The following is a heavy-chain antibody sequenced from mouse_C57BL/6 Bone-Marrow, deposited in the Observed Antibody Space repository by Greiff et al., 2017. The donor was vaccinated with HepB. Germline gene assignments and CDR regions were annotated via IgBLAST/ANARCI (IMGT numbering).Heavy chain of an antibody. CDR2: INPNNGGT. Sequence: VQLQQSGPELVKPGASVKISCKASGYTFTDYYMNWVKQSHGKSLEWIGDINPNNGGTSYNQKFKGKATLTVDKSSSTAYMELRSLTSEDSAVSCCARDYGAYWGQGTLVTVSA. CDR1: GYTFTDYY. CDR3: ARDYGAY. V-gene: IGHV1-26*01. D-gene: IGHD2-4*01. J-gene: IGHJ3*01.